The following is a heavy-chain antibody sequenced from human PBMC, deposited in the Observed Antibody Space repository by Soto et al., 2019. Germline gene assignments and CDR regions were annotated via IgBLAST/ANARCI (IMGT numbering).Heavy chain of an antibody. J-gene: IGHJ6*02. D-gene: IGHD5-12*01. CDR2: IIPIFGTA. CDR3: ASGWGGYSGYELPMDV. CDR1: GGTFSSYA. V-gene: IGHV1-69*13. Sequence: SVKVSCKASGGTFSSYAISWVRQAPGQGLEWMGGIIPIFGTANYAQKFQGRVTITADESTSTAYMELSSLRSEDTAVYYCASGWGGYSGYELPMDVWGQGTKVTVYS.